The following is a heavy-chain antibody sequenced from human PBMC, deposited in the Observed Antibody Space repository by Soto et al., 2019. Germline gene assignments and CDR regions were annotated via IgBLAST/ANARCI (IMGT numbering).Heavy chain of an antibody. CDR1: GFSFSTYS. CDR3: ARVLTIFGTGHWFDP. CDR2: ISSSGSYI. V-gene: IGHV3-21*01. D-gene: IGHD3-3*01. J-gene: IGHJ5*02. Sequence: EVQLVESGGGLVKPGGSLRLSCAASGFSFSTYSMNWVRQAPGKGLEWVSSISSSGSYIYNADSVKGRFTISRDNAKNSLYLQMNSLRAEDTAVYYCARVLTIFGTGHWFDPWGQGTLVTVSS.